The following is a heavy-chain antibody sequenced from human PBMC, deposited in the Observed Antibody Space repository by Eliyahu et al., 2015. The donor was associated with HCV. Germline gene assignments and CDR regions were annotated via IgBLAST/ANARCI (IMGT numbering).Heavy chain of an antibody. D-gene: IGHD2-2*01. J-gene: IGHJ4*02. CDR3: AFAQYASFDY. CDR1: GFTFSSYA. CDR2: ISYDGSNK. V-gene: IGHV3-30*04. Sequence: QVQLVESGGGVVQPGRSLRLXCXASGFTFSSYAMHWVRQAPGKGLEWVAVISYDGSNKYYADSVKGRFTISRDNSKNTLYLQMNSLRAEDTAVYYCAFAQYASFDYWGQGTLVTVSS.